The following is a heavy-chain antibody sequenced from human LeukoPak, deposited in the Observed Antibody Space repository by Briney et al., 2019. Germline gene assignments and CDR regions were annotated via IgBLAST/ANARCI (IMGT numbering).Heavy chain of an antibody. J-gene: IGHJ5*01. Sequence: PGGSLRLSCAAAGFTFSHYGMHWVRQAPGKGLEWVAVIWSDGTNPYYADSVKGRFTISRDDSGNTVYLQMNSLRPEDTGVYYCAKDAQRGFDYSNSLESWGQGTPVTVST. V-gene: IGHV3-33*06. CDR1: GFTFSHYG. CDR3: AKDAQRGFDYSNSLES. CDR2: IWSDGTNP. D-gene: IGHD4-11*01.